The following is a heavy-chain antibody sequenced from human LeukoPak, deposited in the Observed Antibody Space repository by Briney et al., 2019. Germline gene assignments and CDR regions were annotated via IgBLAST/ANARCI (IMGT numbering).Heavy chain of an antibody. V-gene: IGHV3-23*01. J-gene: IGHJ4*02. CDR2: ISGGGSRT. CDR3: AKKRIVVAVGNCFDY. Sequence: QSGGPPRTSCAAAGFTISSFRRSRVRPPRGKVLGWVSAISGGGSRTYHADSVRGRLTISKDNTQITLYLQLSSRGATAAADYSCAKKRIVVAVGNCFDYWGQGTLVTVSS. D-gene: IGHD3-22*01. CDR1: GFTISSFR.